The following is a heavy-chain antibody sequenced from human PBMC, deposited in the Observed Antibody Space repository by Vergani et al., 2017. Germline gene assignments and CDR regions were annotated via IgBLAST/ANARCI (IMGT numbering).Heavy chain of an antibody. J-gene: IGHJ6*02. D-gene: IGHD4/OR15-4a*01. CDR3: ARETSLVGATNYYSHNLDN. CDR1: GGTFSSYA. V-gene: IGHV1-69*12. Sequence: QVQLVQSGAEVKKPGSSVKVSCKASGGTFSSYAISWVRQAPGQGLEWMGGIIPIFGTANYAQKFQGRVTITAHESTSTAYMELSSLRSEDTAVDYCARETSLVGATNYYSHNLDNRGQGATIAVSS. CDR2: IIPIFGTA.